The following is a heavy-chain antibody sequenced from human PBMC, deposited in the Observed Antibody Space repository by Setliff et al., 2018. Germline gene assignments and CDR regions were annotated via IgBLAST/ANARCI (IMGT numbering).Heavy chain of an antibody. CDR3: ARFGGSCSSSSCYASDL. CDR2: ISTYTGKT. D-gene: IGHD2-2*01. Sequence: ASVKVSCKASGYIFTTYGFNWVRQAPGQGLEWMGMISTYTGKTTYAQKFQGRVTMTTDTSTGTGYMELRSLRSGDTAVYFCARFGGSCSSSSCYASDLWGQGTMVTVS. CDR1: GYIFTTYG. J-gene: IGHJ3*01. V-gene: IGHV1-18*01.